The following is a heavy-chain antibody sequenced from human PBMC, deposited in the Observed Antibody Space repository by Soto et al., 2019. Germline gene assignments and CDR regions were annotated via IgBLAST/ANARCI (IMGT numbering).Heavy chain of an antibody. CDR2: ISGSGGST. D-gene: IGHD6-13*01. J-gene: IGHJ4*02. CDR3: AKDPAPYISSWYVDY. V-gene: IGHV3-23*01. Sequence: PGGSLRLSCAASGFTFSSYAMSWVRQAPGKGLEWVSAISGSGGSTYYADSVKGRFTISRDNSKNTLYLQMNSLRAEDTAVYYCAKDPAPYISSWYVDYWGQGTLVTVST. CDR1: GFTFSSYA.